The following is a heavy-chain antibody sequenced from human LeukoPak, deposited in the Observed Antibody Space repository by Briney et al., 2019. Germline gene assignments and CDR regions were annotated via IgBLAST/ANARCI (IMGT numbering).Heavy chain of an antibody. J-gene: IGHJ6*03. CDR2: ISWNSDYI. V-gene: IGHV3-9*03. D-gene: IGHD3-10*01. CDR3: AKGSRGYYYYHMDV. Sequence: GGSLRLSCAASGFTFSSYWMSWVRQAPGKGLEWVSGISWNSDYIGYADSVKGRFTISRDNVKNSLYPQMNSLRTEDMALYYCAKGSRGYYYYHMDVWGKGTTVTVSS. CDR1: GFTFSSYW.